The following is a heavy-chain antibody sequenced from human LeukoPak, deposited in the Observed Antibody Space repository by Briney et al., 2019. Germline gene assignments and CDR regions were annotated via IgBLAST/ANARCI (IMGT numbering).Heavy chain of an antibody. V-gene: IGHV4-59*08. CDR1: GGSISSYY. J-gene: IGHJ5*02. CDR3: ARHTGYDYVWGSYMSLNWFDP. Sequence: PSETLSLTCTVSGGSISSYYWGWIRQPPGKGLEWIGYIYYSGSTNYNPSLKSRVTISVDTSKNQFSLKLSSVTAADTAVYYCARHTGYDYVWGSYMSLNWFDPWGQGTLVTVSS. CDR2: IYYSGST. D-gene: IGHD3-16*01.